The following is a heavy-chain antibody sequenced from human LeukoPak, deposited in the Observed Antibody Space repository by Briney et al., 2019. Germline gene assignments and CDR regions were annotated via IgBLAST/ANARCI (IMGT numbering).Heavy chain of an antibody. CDR2: ISSNGGST. J-gene: IGHJ3*02. CDR1: GFTFSSYA. CDR3: ARAWDRSCFYYGAFDI. D-gene: IGHD3-22*01. V-gene: IGHV3-64*01. Sequence: PGGSLRLSCAASGFTFSSYAMRWVRQDPGKGLECVSAISSNGGSTYYANSVKGRFTISRDNSKTPLYLQMGSLRAEDIAVYYCARAWDRSCFYYGAFDIWGQGTMVTVSS.